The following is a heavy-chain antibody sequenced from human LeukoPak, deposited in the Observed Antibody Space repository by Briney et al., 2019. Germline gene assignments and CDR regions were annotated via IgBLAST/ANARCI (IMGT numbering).Heavy chain of an antibody. CDR1: GYTLTELS. Sequence: ASVKVSCKVSGYTLTELSMHWVRQAPGKGLEWMGGFDPEDGETIYAQKFQGRVTMTEDTSTDTAYVELSSLRSEDTAVYYCATVRRTNYDILTGYPFDYWGQGTLVTVSS. CDR3: ATVRRTNYDILTGYPFDY. V-gene: IGHV1-24*01. J-gene: IGHJ4*02. CDR2: FDPEDGET. D-gene: IGHD3-9*01.